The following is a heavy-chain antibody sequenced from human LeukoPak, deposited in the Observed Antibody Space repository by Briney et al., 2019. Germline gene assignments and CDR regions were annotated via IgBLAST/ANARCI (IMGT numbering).Heavy chain of an antibody. Sequence: GGSLRLSCAASGFTFSSYSMNWVRQAPGKGLEWVSYISSSSSTIYYADSVEGRFTISRDNAKNSLYLQMNSLRAEDTAVYYCARDGGSSSQAGNDYWGQGTLVTVSS. D-gene: IGHD6-6*01. V-gene: IGHV3-48*04. J-gene: IGHJ4*02. CDR3: ARDGGSSSQAGNDY. CDR1: GFTFSSYS. CDR2: ISSSSSTI.